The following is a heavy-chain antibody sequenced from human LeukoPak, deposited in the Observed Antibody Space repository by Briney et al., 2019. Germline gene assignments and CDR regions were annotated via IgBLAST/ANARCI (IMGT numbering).Heavy chain of an antibody. V-gene: IGHV4-34*01. CDR1: GGSFRGYY. CDR3: ARGVLGPYYFDL. J-gene: IGHJ2*01. D-gene: IGHD7-27*01. CDR2: IHYTGAT. Sequence: PSETLSLTCAVYGGSFRGYYWSWIRRPPGKGLEWIGEIHYTGATNYKPSLKSRVTISGDPSKNQFSLRVSSVTAADTAVYYCARGVLGPYYFDLWGRGTLVTVSS.